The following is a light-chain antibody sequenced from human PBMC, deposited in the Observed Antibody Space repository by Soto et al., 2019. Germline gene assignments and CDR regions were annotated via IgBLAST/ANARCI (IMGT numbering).Light chain of an antibody. CDR2: WAS. Sequence: DIVMTQSPDSLAVSLVERATINCKSSQIVLYSSNNKNYLAWYQQKPGQPPKLLIYWASTRESGVPDRFSGSGSGTDFTLTISSLQAEDVAVYYCQQYYSTLWKFGQGTQVDI. V-gene: IGKV4-1*01. J-gene: IGKJ1*01. CDR1: QIVLYSSNNKNY. CDR3: QQYYSTLWK.